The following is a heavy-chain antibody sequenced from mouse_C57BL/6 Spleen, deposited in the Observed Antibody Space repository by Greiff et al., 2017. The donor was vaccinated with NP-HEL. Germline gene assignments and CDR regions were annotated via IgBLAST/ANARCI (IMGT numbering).Heavy chain of an antibody. Sequence: QVQLQQSGAELVKPGASVKLSCKASGYTFTSYWMHWVKQRPGQGLEWIGMIHPNSGSTNYNEKFKSKATLTVDKSSSTAYMQLSSLTSEDSAVYYCASLYYGNYGFAYWGQGTLVTVSA. CDR1: GYTFTSYW. CDR3: ASLYYGNYGFAY. V-gene: IGHV1-64*01. J-gene: IGHJ3*01. CDR2: IHPNSGST. D-gene: IGHD2-1*01.